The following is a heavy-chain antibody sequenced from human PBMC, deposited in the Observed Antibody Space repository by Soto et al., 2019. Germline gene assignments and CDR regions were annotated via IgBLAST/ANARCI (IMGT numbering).Heavy chain of an antibody. D-gene: IGHD6-13*01. CDR3: AKSEPGYSSSHGNAEYFQH. CDR1: GFTFSSYG. CDR2: ISYDGSNK. V-gene: IGHV3-30*18. Sequence: GGSLRLSCAASGFTFSSYGMHWVRQAPGKGLEWVAVISYDGSNKYYADSVKGRFTISRDNSKNTLYLQMNSLRAEDTAVYYCAKSEPGYSSSHGNAEYFQHWGQGTLVTVSS. J-gene: IGHJ1*01.